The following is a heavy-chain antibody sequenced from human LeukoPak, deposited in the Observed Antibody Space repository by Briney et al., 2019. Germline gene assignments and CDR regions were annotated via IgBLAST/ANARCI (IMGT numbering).Heavy chain of an antibody. V-gene: IGHV3-21*01. CDR1: GFTFSSYS. Sequence: GGSLRLSCAASGFTFSSYSMNWVRQAPGKGLEWVSSISSSSSYIYYADSVKGRFTISRDNAKNSLYLQMNSLRAEDTAVYYCATNGYSSSFFDYWGQGTLVIVSS. J-gene: IGHJ4*02. CDR3: ATNGYSSSFFDY. CDR2: ISSSSSYI. D-gene: IGHD6-6*01.